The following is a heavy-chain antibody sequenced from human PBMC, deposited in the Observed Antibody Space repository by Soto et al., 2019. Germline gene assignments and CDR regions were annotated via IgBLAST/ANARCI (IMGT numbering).Heavy chain of an antibody. D-gene: IGHD3-3*01. CDR2: INPATGAA. CDR3: ARGGGVGVAGSAAFDM. V-gene: IGHV1-2*02. CDR1: GYPVTAYY. Sequence: QLHLVQSGAVVKKPGASVTVSCSASGYPVTAYYMHWVRQAPGRGLEWMGGINPATGAAKYTQTFQGRVTLTRDPFTSTVFMALSGLTSEETAGCYCARGGGVGVAGSAAFDMWGQGTLVTVSS. J-gene: IGHJ3*02.